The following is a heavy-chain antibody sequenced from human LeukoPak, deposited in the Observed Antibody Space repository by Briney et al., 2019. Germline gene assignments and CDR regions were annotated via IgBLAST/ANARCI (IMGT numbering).Heavy chain of an antibody. CDR2: INHNGNVN. J-gene: IGHJ4*02. D-gene: IGHD6-13*01. CDR1: GFTFSSYW. CDR3: TRDRSSSWYNPYYFDY. V-gene: IGHV3-7*03. Sequence: GGSLRLSCAASGFTFSSYWMNWARQAPGKGLEWVASINHNGNVNYYVDSVKGRFTISRDNAKNSLYLQMSNLRAKDTAVYYCTRDRSSSWYNPYYFDYWGQGTLVTVSS.